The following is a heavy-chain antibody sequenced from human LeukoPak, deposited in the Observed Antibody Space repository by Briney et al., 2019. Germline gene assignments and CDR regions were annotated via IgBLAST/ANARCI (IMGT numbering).Heavy chain of an antibody. V-gene: IGHV4-59*08. D-gene: IGHD3-9*01. CDR3: ARYDFDILTGYHRGGMDV. CDR2: IYSSGSA. CDR1: GGSISSYY. Sequence: SETLSLTCTISGGSISSYYWSWIRQPPGKGLEWIGYIYSSGSANYNPSPNSRATISVDTSKNQFSLKLRSVTAADTAVYYCARYDFDILTGYHRGGMDVWGQGTTVTVSS. J-gene: IGHJ6*02.